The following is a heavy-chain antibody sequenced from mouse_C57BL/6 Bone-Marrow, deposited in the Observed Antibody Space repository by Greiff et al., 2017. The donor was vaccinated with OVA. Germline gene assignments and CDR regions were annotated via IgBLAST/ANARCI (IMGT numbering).Heavy chain of an antibody. CDR1: GYTFTSYG. Sequence: LQESGAELARPGASVKLSCKASGYTFTSYGISWVKQRTGQGLEWIGEIYPRSGNTYYNEKFKGKATLTADKSSSTAYMELRSLTSEDSAVYFCARAFYYYGAWFAYWGQGTLVTVSA. V-gene: IGHV1-81*01. CDR3: ARAFYYYGAWFAY. CDR2: IYPRSGNT. J-gene: IGHJ3*01. D-gene: IGHD1-1*01.